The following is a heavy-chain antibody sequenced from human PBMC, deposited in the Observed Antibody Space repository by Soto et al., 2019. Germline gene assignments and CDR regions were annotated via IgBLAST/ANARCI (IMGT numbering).Heavy chain of an antibody. CDR1: GFTFSSYW. CDR3: AREDIVVVVAVAFDI. CDR2: IKQDGSEK. V-gene: IGHV3-7*03. J-gene: IGHJ3*02. D-gene: IGHD2-15*01. Sequence: GSLRLSCAASGFTFSSYWMSWVRQAPGKGLEWVANIKQDGSEKYYVDSVKSRFTISRDNAKNSLYLQMNSLRAEDTAVYYCAREDIVVVVAVAFDIWCQGTMVTVSS.